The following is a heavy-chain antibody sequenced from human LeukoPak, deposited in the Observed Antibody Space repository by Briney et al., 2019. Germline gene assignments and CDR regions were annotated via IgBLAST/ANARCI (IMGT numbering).Heavy chain of an antibody. V-gene: IGHV4-39*01. CDR3: ARRSSNYYDSSGSLDP. D-gene: IGHD3-22*01. CDR1: GGSISSSSYY. CDR2: IYYSGTT. Sequence: SETLSLTCTVSGGSISSSSYYWGWGRQPPGKGLEWIGSIYYSGTTYYHPSLKRPVTISVDTSKNQFSLQLSSVTAADTAVYYCARRSSNYYDSSGSLDPWGQGTLVTVSS. J-gene: IGHJ5*02.